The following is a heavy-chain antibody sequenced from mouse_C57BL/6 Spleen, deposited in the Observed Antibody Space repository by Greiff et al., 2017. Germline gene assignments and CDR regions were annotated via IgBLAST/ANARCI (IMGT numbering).Heavy chain of an antibody. CDR2: IHPNSGST. Sequence: QVQLQQPGAELVKPGASVKLSCKASGYTFTSYWMHWVKQRPGQGLEWIGMIHPNSGSTNYNEKFKSKATLTVDKSSSTAYMQLSSLTSEDSEVYYCAREGITTVVGFDDWGQGTTLTVSS. CDR3: AREGITTVVGFDD. D-gene: IGHD1-1*01. V-gene: IGHV1-64*01. J-gene: IGHJ2*01. CDR1: GYTFTSYW.